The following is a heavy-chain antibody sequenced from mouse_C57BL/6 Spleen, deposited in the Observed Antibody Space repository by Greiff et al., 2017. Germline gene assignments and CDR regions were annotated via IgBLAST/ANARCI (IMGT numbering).Heavy chain of an antibody. J-gene: IGHJ2*01. D-gene: IGHD2-3*01. CDR1: GYTFTDYE. CDR3: TRGLLPVLY. Sequence: QLQQSGAELVRPGASVTLSCKASGYTFTDYEMHWVKQTPVHGLEWIGAIDPETGGTAYNQKFKGKAILTADKSSSTAYMELRSLTSEDSAVYYCTRGLLPVLYWGQGTTLTVSS. V-gene: IGHV1-15*01. CDR2: IDPETGGT.